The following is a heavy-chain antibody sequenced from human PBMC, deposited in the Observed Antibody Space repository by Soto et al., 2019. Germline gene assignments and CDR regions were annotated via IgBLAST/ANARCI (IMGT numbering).Heavy chain of an antibody. V-gene: IGHV3-11*01. D-gene: IGHD3-3*01. CDR1: GGSISSYY. Sequence: KASETLSLTCTVSGGSISSYYWSWIRQAPGKGLEWVSYISSSGSTIYYADSVKGRFTISRDNAKNSLYLQMNSLRAEDTAVYYCARDHDDPAAFDIWGQGTMVTVSS. CDR3: ARDHDDPAAFDI. J-gene: IGHJ3*02. CDR2: ISSSGSTI.